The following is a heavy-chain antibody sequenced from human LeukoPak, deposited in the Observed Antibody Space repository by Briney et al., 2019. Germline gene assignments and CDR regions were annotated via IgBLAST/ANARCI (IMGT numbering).Heavy chain of an antibody. CDR2: INPNSGGT. CDR3: AREGSEGYCSSTSCYLDAFDI. V-gene: IGHV1-2*02. J-gene: IGHJ3*02. CDR1: GYTFTGYY. D-gene: IGHD2-2*01. Sequence: ASVKVSCKASGYTFTGYYMHWVRQAPGQGLEWTGWINPNSGGTNYAQKFQGRVTMTRDTSISTAYMELSRLRSDDTAVYYCAREGSEGYCSSTSCYLDAFDIWGQGTMVTVSS.